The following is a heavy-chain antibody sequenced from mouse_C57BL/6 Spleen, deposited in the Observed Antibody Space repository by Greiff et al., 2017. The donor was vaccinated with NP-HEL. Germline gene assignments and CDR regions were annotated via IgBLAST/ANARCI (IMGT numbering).Heavy chain of an antibody. CDR2: ILPGSGST. CDR1: GYTFTGYW. V-gene: IGHV1-9*01. D-gene: IGHD2-13*01. Sequence: QVQLKESGAELMKPGASVKLSCKATGYTFTGYWIEWVKQRPGHGLEWIGEILPGSGSTNYNEKFKGKATFTADTSSNTAYMQLSSLKTEDYAIDNGASSTLDGDYGVYLDYWGKGTTLTVSS. J-gene: IGHJ2*01. CDR3: ASSTLDGDYGVYLDY.